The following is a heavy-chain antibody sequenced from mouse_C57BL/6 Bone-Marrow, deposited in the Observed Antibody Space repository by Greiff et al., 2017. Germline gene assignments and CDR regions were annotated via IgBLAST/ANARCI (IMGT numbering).Heavy chain of an antibody. J-gene: IGHJ2*01. CDR2: IYPGGGYT. Sequence: QVQLQQSGAELVRPGTSVKMSCKASGYTFTNYWIGWAKQRPGHGLEWIGDIYPGGGYTNYNAKFKGKATLPADKSSRTAYMQFSSLASEDSAIYYCARERYYGSYFDYWGQGTTLTVSS. CDR1: GYTFTNYW. V-gene: IGHV1-63*01. CDR3: ARERYYGSYFDY. D-gene: IGHD1-1*01.